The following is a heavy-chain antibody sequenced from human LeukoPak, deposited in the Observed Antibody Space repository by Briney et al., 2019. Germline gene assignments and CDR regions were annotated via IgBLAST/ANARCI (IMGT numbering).Heavy chain of an antibody. CDR3: ARGGGYTANRGYFDY. J-gene: IGHJ4*02. CDR1: GFTFSSYE. CDR2: ISSSSSTI. D-gene: IGHD5-12*01. V-gene: IGHV3-48*01. Sequence: PGGSLRLSCAASGFTFSSYEMNWVRQAPGKGLEWVSYISSSSSTIYYADSVKGRFTISRDNAKNSLYLQMNSLRAEDTAVYYCARGGGYTANRGYFDYWGQGTLVTVSS.